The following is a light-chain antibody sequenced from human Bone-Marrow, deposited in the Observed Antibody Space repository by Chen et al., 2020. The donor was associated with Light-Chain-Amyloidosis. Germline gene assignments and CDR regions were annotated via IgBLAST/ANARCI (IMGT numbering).Light chain of an antibody. CDR1: DLPTKY. CDR3: QSADSSGTYEVI. CDR2: RDT. V-gene: IGLV3-25*03. Sequence: YELTQPPSVSVSQGQTTRITCSGDDLPTKYAYWYQQKPGQAPVLVIHRDTERPSGISERFSGSSSGTTATLTISGVHAEDEADYHCQSADSSGTYEVIFGGGTKLTVL. J-gene: IGLJ2*01.